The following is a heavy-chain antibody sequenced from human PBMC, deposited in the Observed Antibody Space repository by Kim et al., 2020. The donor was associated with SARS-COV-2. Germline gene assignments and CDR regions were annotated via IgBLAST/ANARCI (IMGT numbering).Heavy chain of an antibody. CDR3: ARAVCSGGSCYYYYYGMDV. CDR1: GGSISSGGYY. D-gene: IGHD2-15*01. CDR2: IYYSGST. V-gene: IGHV4-31*03. Sequence: SETLSLTCTVSGGSISSGGYYWSWIRQHPGKGLEWIGYIYYSGSTYYNPSLKSRVTISVDTSKNQFSLKLSSVTAADTAVYYCARAVCSGGSCYYYYYGMDVWGQGTTVTVSS. J-gene: IGHJ6*02.